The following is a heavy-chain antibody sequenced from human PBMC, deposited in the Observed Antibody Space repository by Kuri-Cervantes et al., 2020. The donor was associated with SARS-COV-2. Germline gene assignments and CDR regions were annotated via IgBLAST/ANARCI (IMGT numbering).Heavy chain of an antibody. D-gene: IGHD2-15*01. CDR2: TYYRSKWYN. Sequence: SETLSLTCAISGDGVSSNSATWNWIRQSPSRGLEWLGRTYYRSKWYNDYADSVRSRIAINPDTSKNQFSLQLNSVTPEDTAVYYCARQASLVDDAFDIWGQGTMVTVSS. CDR3: ARQASLVDDAFDI. V-gene: IGHV6-1*01. J-gene: IGHJ3*02. CDR1: GDGVSSNSAT.